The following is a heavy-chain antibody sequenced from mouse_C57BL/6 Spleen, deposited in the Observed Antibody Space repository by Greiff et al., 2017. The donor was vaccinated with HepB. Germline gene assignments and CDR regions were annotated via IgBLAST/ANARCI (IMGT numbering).Heavy chain of an antibody. CDR1: GFSLTSYG. CDR3: AIIITTVVPYCYFEV. J-gene: IGHJ1*03. D-gene: IGHD1-1*01. Sequence: VQLQQSGPGLVQPSQSLSITCTVSGFSLTSYGVHWVRQSPGKGLEWLGVIWRGGSTDYNAAFMSRLSITKDNSKSQVFFKLNSLQADETAIYYCAIIITTVVPYCYFEVWGTETTVTVSS. V-gene: IGHV2-5*01. CDR2: IWRGGST.